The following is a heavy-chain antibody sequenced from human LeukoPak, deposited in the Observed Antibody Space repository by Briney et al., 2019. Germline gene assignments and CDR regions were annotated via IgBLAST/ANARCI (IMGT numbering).Heavy chain of an antibody. CDR2: ISSSSSTI. V-gene: IGHV3-48*04. CDR1: GFTFSSYS. D-gene: IGHD6-13*01. CDR3: ARDRAYSSSWYEAYYYYYYGMDV. Sequence: GGSLRLSCAASGFTFSSYSMNWVRQAPGKGLEWVSYISSSSSTIYYADSVKGRFTISRDNAKNSLYLQMNSLRAEDTAVYYCARDRAYSSSWYEAYYYYYYGMDVWGQGTTVTVSS. J-gene: IGHJ6*02.